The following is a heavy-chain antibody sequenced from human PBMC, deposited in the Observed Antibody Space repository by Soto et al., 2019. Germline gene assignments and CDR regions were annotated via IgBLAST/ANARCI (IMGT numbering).Heavy chain of an antibody. V-gene: IGHV1-69*06. CDR1: EGTFSSYS. D-gene: IGHD6-25*01. CDR3: ARDPVDLFGYMDV. Sequence: QEELVQSGAEVKKPGSSVNVSCKASEGTFSSYSITWVPQAPGQRLEWMGEIIHLLGTANYAQKFQGRVTITGDKSKSTIYRGLSSLRSDDTAVYYCARDPVDLFGYMDVWGQGTTVTVSS. J-gene: IGHJ6*02. CDR2: IIHLLGTA.